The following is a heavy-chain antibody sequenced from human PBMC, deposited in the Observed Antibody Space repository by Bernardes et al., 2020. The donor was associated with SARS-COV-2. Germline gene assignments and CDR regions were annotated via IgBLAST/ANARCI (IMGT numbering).Heavy chain of an antibody. CDR1: GFTFSSYW. Sequence: GGSLRLSRAASGFTFSSYWMSWVRQAPGKGLEWVANIKEDGSEKYYVDSVKGRFTISRDNAKNSLYLQMNSLRAEDTAVYYCARDLDAVVFDYWGQGTLVTVSS. D-gene: IGHD3-9*01. V-gene: IGHV3-7*01. CDR2: IKEDGSEK. CDR3: ARDLDAVVFDY. J-gene: IGHJ4*02.